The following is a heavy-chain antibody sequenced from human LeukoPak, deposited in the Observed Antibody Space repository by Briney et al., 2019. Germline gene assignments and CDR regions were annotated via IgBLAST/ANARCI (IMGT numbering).Heavy chain of an antibody. Sequence: GGSLRLSCAASGFTVSSSYMSWVRQAPGKGLEWVSVIYSGGSTYYADSVKGRFTISRDNAKNTLYLQMNSLRAEDTAVYYCARDGGDDAFDIWGQGTMVTVSS. J-gene: IGHJ3*02. CDR3: ARDGGDDAFDI. V-gene: IGHV3-53*01. CDR2: IYSGGST. CDR1: GFTVSSSY. D-gene: IGHD3-10*01.